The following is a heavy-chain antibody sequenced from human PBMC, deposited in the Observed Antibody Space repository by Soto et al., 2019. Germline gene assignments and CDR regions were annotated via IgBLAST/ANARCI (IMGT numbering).Heavy chain of an antibody. CDR2: IWYDGSNK. CDR3: ARGYSSAWFPFDY. Sequence: PGGSVRLSCAASAVTFSSYGMHWVRQAPGKGLEWVAVIWYDGSNKYYADSVKGRFTISRDNSKNTLYLQMSSLRAEDTAVYYCARGYSSAWFPFDYWGQRTLVTVSS. CDR1: AVTFSSYG. J-gene: IGHJ4*02. V-gene: IGHV3-33*01. D-gene: IGHD6-19*01.